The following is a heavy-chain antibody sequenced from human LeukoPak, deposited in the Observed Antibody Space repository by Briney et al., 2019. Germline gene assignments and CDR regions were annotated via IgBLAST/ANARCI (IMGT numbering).Heavy chain of an antibody. CDR1: GYTFTGYY. CDR2: INPNSGGT. J-gene: IGHJ3*01. CDR3: ARGPLLRIAAAGTVGVF. Sequence: ASVKVSCKASGYTFTGYYMHWVRQAPGQGLEWMGWINPNSGGTNYAQKFQGRVTMTRDTSIGTAYMELSRLRSDDTAVYYCARGPLLRIAAAGTVGVFWGQGTMVTVSS. V-gene: IGHV1-2*02. D-gene: IGHD6-13*01.